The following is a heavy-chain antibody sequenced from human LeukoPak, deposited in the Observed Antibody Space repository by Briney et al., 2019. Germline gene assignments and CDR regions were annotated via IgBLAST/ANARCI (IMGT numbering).Heavy chain of an antibody. V-gene: IGHV4-39*07. CDR2: INYSGTT. D-gene: IGHD1-26*01. CDR3: AKNAGWELQD. J-gene: IGHJ4*02. CDR1: GRSISSSSYY. Sequence: PSETLSLTCTVSGRSISSSSYYWGWIRQPPGKGLQWIGSINYSGTTYYNPSLKSRVTISMDRSKNQFSLNLNSVAAADTAVYYCAKNAGWELQDWGQGTLVTVSS.